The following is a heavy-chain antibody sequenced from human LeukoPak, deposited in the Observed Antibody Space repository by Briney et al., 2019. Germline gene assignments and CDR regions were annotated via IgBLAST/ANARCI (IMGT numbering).Heavy chain of an antibody. CDR2: ITGSGDNT. CDR3: AKVEGCSSAGCYYFDY. D-gene: IGHD6-19*01. CDR1: GFTFSNYP. Sequence: GGSLRLSCAASGFTFSNYPMSWVRQAPGMGLEWVSAITGSGDNTYFADSVRGRFTIPRDNSKNTLYLQMSSLTAEDTAVYYCAKVEGCSSAGCYYFDYWGRGTLVAVSS. J-gene: IGHJ4*02. V-gene: IGHV3-23*01.